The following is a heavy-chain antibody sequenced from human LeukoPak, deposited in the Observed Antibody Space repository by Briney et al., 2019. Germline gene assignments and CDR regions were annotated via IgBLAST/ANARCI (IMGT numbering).Heavy chain of an antibody. CDR3: ARVRNGYSYGQNWFDP. Sequence: SETLSLTCAVYGGSFSGYYWTWIRQPPGKGLEWIGEINHSGSTKYHPSLKNRLTISVETPKNQFSLKLSSVTAADTAVYYCARVRNGYSYGQNWFDPWGQGTLVTVSS. CDR1: GGSFSGYY. V-gene: IGHV4-34*10. CDR2: INHSGST. J-gene: IGHJ5*02. D-gene: IGHD5-18*01.